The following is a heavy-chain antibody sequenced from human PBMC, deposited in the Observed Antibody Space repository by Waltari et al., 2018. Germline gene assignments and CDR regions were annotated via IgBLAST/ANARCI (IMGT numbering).Heavy chain of an antibody. CDR3: ARGRTHYYGSGTYYSHFYYFVMDV. CDR1: GGSFSGYY. Sequence: QVQLQQWGAGLLKPSETLSLTCDVHGGSFSGYYWRWIRQPPGKGLELIWEINNSGTTNYNPSLKSRVTISVDTSKNQFSLRLSSVTAADTAVYFCARGRTHYYGSGTYYSHFYYFVMDVWGQGTTVSVSS. V-gene: IGHV4-34*01. D-gene: IGHD3-10*01. CDR2: INNSGTT. J-gene: IGHJ6*02.